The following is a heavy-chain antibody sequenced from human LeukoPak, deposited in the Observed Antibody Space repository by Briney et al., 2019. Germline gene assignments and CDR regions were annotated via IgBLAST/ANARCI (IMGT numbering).Heavy chain of an antibody. J-gene: IGHJ3*02. V-gene: IGHV4-34*01. CDR2: INHSGST. D-gene: IGHD6-19*01. Sequence: KPSETLSLTCAVYGGSFSGYYWSWIRQPPGKGLEWIGEINHSGSTNYNPSLKSRVTISVDTSKNQFSLKLSSVTAADTAVNYSARGKWLVRGAFDNAGQGTVVTVSS. CDR3: ARGKWLVRGAFDN. CDR1: GGSFSGYY.